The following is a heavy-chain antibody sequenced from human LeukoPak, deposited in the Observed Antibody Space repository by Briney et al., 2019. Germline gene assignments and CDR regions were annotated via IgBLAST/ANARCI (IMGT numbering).Heavy chain of an antibody. CDR2: IYYSGST. CDR1: GGSISSYY. CDR3: ARGGYSSGHDY. V-gene: IGHV4-59*01. D-gene: IGHD6-19*01. J-gene: IGHJ4*02. Sequence: SETLSLTCTVSGGSISSYYWTWIRQPPGKGLEWIGYIYYSGSTNYNPSLQSRVTISVDTSKNQFSLKLSSVTAADTAVYYCARGGYSSGHDYWGQGTLVTVSS.